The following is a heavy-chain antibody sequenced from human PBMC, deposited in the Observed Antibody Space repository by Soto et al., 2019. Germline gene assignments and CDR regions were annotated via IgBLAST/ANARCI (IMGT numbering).Heavy chain of an antibody. CDR2: ISSGGTYT. CDR3: STDYNWNYVFQL. Sequence: GGSLRLSCAASGFTLSTYWMHWVRQVPGKGLVWVSRISSGGTYTNYADSVKGRFTISRDSARNTLYLQMNSLKTEDTAVYYCSTDYNWNYVFQLWGQGTLVTVSS. V-gene: IGHV3-74*01. J-gene: IGHJ1*01. D-gene: IGHD1-7*01. CDR1: GFTLSTYW.